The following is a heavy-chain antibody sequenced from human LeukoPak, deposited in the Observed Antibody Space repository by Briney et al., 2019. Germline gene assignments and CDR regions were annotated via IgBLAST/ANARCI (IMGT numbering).Heavy chain of an antibody. CDR2: ISSSGSTI. V-gene: IGHV3-48*03. Sequence: GGSLRLSCAASGFTFSSYEMNWVRQAPGKGLEWVSYISSSGSTICYADSVKGRFTISRDNAKNSLYLQMNSLRAEDTAVYYCARKRGEDANDYGSGIWYFDYWGQGTLVTVSS. J-gene: IGHJ4*02. CDR3: ARKRGEDANDYGSGIWYFDY. D-gene: IGHD3-10*01. CDR1: GFTFSSYE.